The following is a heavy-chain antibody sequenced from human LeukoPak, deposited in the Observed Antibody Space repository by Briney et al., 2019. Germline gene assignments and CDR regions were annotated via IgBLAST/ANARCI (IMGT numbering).Heavy chain of an antibody. J-gene: IGHJ5*02. CDR2: TSAYNGNT. CDR3: ARDGNYYDSSGYPDP. D-gene: IGHD3-22*01. V-gene: IGHV1-18*01. Sequence: GASVKVSCKASGYTFTSYGISWVRQAPGQGLEWMGWTSAYNGNTNYAQKLQGRVTMTTDTSTSTAYMELRSLRSDDTAVYYCARDGNYYDSSGYPDPWGQGTLVTVSS. CDR1: GYTFTSYG.